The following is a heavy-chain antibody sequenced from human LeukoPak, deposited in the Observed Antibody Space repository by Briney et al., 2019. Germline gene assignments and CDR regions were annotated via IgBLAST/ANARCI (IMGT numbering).Heavy chain of an antibody. Sequence: SETLSLTCTVSGVSMSTSRYYWGWIRQPPGKGLEWIGSLFYGEATYSNPTLKSRLTISIDKSKNQFSLELRSVTAADTAVYFCVRGLPGAYTSFDPWGQGTLVTVSS. J-gene: IGHJ5*02. CDR2: LFYGEAT. CDR1: GVSMSTSRYY. CDR3: VRGLPGAYTSFDP. V-gene: IGHV4-39*07. D-gene: IGHD2-2*01.